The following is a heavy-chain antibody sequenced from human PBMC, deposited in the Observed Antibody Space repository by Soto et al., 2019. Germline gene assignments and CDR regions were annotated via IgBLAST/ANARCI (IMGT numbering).Heavy chain of an antibody. V-gene: IGHV3-30*18. CDR2: ISYDGSNK. CDR3: AKGGSYYL. J-gene: IGHJ5*02. Sequence: PGGSLRISCAASGFTFSSYGMHWVRQAPGKGLEWVAVISYDGSNKYYADSVKGRFTISRDNSKNTLYLQMNSLRAEDTAVYYCAKGGSYYLWGQGT. CDR1: GFTFSSYG. D-gene: IGHD1-26*01.